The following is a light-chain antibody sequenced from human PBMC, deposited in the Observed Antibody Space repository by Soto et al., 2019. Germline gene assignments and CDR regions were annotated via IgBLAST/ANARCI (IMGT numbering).Light chain of an antibody. J-gene: IGKJ1*01. V-gene: IGKV1-9*01. CDR1: QGISSY. CDR2: AAS. CDR3: QQLKSYPQT. Sequence: DIQLSQSPSFLSASVAYRVTITCRASQGISSYLAWYQKKPGKAPKLLMYAASTLQSGVPSRFSGSGSGTEFTLTISSLQPEDFATYYCQQLKSYPQTFGQGTKV.